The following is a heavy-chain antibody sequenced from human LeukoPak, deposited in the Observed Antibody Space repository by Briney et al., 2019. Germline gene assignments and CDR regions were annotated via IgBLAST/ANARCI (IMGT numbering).Heavy chain of an antibody. V-gene: IGHV1-18*01. J-gene: IGHJ4*02. CDR2: INPNSGGT. Sequence: ASVKVSCKASGGTFSSYAISWVRQAPGQGLEWMGWINPNSGGTNYAQKLQGRVTMTTDTSTSTAYMELRSLRSDDTAVYYCARDPAMVRGEEKFDYWGQGTLVTVSS. D-gene: IGHD3-10*01. CDR1: GGTFSSYA. CDR3: ARDPAMVRGEEKFDY.